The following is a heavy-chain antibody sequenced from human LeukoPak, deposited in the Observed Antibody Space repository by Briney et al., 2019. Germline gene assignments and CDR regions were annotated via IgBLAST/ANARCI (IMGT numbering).Heavy chain of an antibody. CDR3: ARDNGGGSECTNGVCYRVPPDY. CDR2: ISSSSSYI. J-gene: IGHJ4*02. D-gene: IGHD2-8*01. Sequence: GGSLRLSCAASGFTFSSYSMNWVRQAPGKGLEWVSSISSSSSYIYYADSVKGRFTISRDNAKNSLYLQMSSLRAEDTAVYYCARDNGGGSECTNGVCYRVPPDYWGQGTLVTVSS. V-gene: IGHV3-21*01. CDR1: GFTFSSYS.